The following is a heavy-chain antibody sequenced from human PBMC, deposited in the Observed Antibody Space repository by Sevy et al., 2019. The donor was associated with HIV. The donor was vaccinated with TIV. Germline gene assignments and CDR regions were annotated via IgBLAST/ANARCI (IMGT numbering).Heavy chain of an antibody. J-gene: IGHJ3*02. Sequence: GGSLRLSCAASGFTFSRYGMHWVRQAPGRGLEWVSFIRFDGTTKYYGDSVKGRFTISRDNSKNTLYLQMNSLRVEVTAVYYCAKGLGMVQGALLSDDTWGQGTMVTVSS. D-gene: IGHD3-10*01. CDR2: IRFDGTTK. CDR1: GFTFSRYG. CDR3: AKGLGMVQGALLSDDT. V-gene: IGHV3-30*02.